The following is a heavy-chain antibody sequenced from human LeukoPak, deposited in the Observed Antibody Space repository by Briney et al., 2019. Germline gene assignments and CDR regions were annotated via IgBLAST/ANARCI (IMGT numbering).Heavy chain of an antibody. D-gene: IGHD5-18*01. CDR1: GGSISSSSYY. J-gene: IGHJ3*02. CDR2: IYYSGST. CDR3: ASSGYSYGPGAFDI. Sequence: SETLSLTCTVSGGSISSSSYYWGWIRQPPGKGLEWIGSIYYSGSTYYNPSLKSRVTISGDTSKNQFSLKLSSVTAADTAVYYCASSGYSYGPGAFDIWGQGTMVTVSS. V-gene: IGHV4-39*07.